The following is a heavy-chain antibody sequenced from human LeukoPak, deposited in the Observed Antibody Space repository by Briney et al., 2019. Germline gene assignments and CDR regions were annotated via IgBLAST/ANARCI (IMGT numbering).Heavy chain of an antibody. CDR1: GGSISSSSYY. CDR2: IYYTGST. J-gene: IGHJ4*02. V-gene: IGHV4-39*07. Sequence: SETLSLTCTVSGGSISSSSYYWGWIRQAPGKGLEWVGSIYYTGSTYYTPSLKGRVTISMDTTKNQFSLKLPSVTAADTAVYYCTSDGSDYFDSWGQGTLVTVAS. D-gene: IGHD5-12*01. CDR3: TSDGSDYFDS.